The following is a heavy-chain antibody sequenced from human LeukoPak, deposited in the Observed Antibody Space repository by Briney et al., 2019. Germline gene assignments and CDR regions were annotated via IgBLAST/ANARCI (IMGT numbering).Heavy chain of an antibody. CDR2: ISGSGGST. CDR3: AKGLLWFGEPLSY. Sequence: GGSLRLSCAASGFTFSSYAMSWVRQAPGKGLEWVPAISGSGGSTYYADSVKGRFTISRDNSKNTLYLQMNSLRAEDTAVYYCAKGLLWFGEPLSYWGQGTLVTVSS. J-gene: IGHJ4*02. V-gene: IGHV3-23*01. CDR1: GFTFSSYA. D-gene: IGHD3-10*01.